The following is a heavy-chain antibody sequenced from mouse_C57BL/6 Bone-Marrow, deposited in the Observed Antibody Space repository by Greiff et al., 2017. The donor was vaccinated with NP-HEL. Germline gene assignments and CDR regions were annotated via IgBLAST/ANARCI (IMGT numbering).Heavy chain of an antibody. Sequence: EVKLVESGGGLVKPGGSLKLSCAASGFTFSSYAMSWVRQTPEKRLEWVATISDGGSYTYYPDNVKGRFTISRDNSKNNLYLQMSQLKSEDTAMYYCARDLTGTGFDYWGQGTTLTVSS. CDR1: GFTFSSYA. CDR2: ISDGGSYT. J-gene: IGHJ2*01. V-gene: IGHV5-4*01. CDR3: ARDLTGTGFDY. D-gene: IGHD4-1*01.